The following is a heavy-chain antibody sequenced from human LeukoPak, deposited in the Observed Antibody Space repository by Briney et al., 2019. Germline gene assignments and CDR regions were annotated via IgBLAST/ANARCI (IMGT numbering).Heavy chain of an antibody. CDR1: GFTFSSYS. Sequence: AGGSLRLSCAASGFTFSSYSMNWVRQAPGKGLEWVSAISGSGGSTYYADSVKGRFTISRDNSKNTLYLQMNSLRAEDTALYYCAKRMSYYFDYWGQGTLVTVSS. D-gene: IGHD2/OR15-2a*01. J-gene: IGHJ4*02. V-gene: IGHV3-23*01. CDR3: AKRMSYYFDY. CDR2: ISGSGGST.